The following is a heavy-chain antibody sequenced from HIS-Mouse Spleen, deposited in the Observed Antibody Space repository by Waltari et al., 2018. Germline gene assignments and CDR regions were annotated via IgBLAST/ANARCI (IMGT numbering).Heavy chain of an antibody. D-gene: IGHD7-27*01. Sequence: EVQLVESGGGLVKPGGSLRLSCAASGSTFSSYSRNWVRKGPRKGIEWVLSISSSNIYIYYADSANGRFTIARDNAKSSLYLQMNSLRAEDTAVYSCARAAKLGMGAFDIWGQGTMVTVSS. CDR1: GSTFSSYS. CDR3: ARAAKLGMGAFDI. CDR2: ISSSNIYI. V-gene: IGHV3-21*01. J-gene: IGHJ3*02.